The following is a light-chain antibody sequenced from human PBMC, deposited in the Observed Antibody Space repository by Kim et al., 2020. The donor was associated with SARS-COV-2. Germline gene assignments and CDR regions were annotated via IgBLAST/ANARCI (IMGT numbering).Light chain of an antibody. J-gene: IGKJ5*01. CDR1: QDIRND. V-gene: IGKV1-17*01. CDR3: LQQNTYPIT. Sequence: ASVGDRVTITCRASQDIRNDLGWYQQKPGRAPKRLIYGASSLQSEVPSRFSGSGSGTEFTLKISSLQPEDFATYFCLQQNTYPITFGQGTRREIK. CDR2: GAS.